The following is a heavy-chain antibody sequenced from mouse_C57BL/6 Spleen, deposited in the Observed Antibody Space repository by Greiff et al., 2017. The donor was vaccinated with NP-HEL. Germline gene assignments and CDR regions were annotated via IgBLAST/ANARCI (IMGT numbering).Heavy chain of an antibody. D-gene: IGHD4-1*01. CDR3: AKNWDVAMDY. CDR2: IWRGGST. CDR1: GFSLTSYG. J-gene: IGHJ4*01. V-gene: IGHV2-5*01. Sequence: VKVVESGPGLVQPSQSLSITCTVSGFSLTSYGVHWVRQSPGKGLEWLGVIWRGGSTDYNAAFMSRLSITKDNSKSQVFFKMNSLQADDTAIYYCAKNWDVAMDYWGQGTSVTVSS.